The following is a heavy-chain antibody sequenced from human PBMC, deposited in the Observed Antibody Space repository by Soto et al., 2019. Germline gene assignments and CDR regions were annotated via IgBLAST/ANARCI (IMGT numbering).Heavy chain of an antibody. D-gene: IGHD1-7*01. V-gene: IGHV4-34*01. CDR3: ARATTPKLRFFDY. CDR2: INHSGST. CDR1: GGSFSGYY. Sequence: SETLSLTCAVYGGSFSGYYWSWIRQPPGKGLEWIGEINHSGSTNYNPSLKSRVTISVDTSKNQFSLKLSSVTAADTAVYYCARATTPKLRFFDYWGQGTQVTVSS. J-gene: IGHJ4*02.